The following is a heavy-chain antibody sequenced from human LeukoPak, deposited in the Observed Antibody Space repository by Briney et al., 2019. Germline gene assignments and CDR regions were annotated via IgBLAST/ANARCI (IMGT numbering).Heavy chain of an antibody. CDR1: GFTFSSYA. D-gene: IGHD3-3*01. CDR3: AKQMTLDYDFWSGYLLDY. V-gene: IGHV3-23*01. Sequence: GGSLRLSCAASGFTFSSYAMSWVRQAPGKGLEWVSAISGSGGSTYYADSVKGRFTISRDNSKNTLYLQMNSLRAEDTAVYYCAKQMTLDYDFWSGYLLDYWGQGTLVTVSS. J-gene: IGHJ4*02. CDR2: ISGSGGST.